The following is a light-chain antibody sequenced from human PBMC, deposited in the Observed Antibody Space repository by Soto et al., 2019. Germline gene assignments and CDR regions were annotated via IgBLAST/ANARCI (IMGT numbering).Light chain of an antibody. Sequence: EIVLTQSPGTLSLSPGERATLSCRASQSVSSSYLASYQQKPGQAPRLLIYGASSRATGIPDRFSGSGSGTDFTLTISRLEPEDFAVYYCQQYGSSLFTFGGGTKVEIK. CDR3: QQYGSSLFT. V-gene: IGKV3-20*01. J-gene: IGKJ4*01. CDR1: QSVSSSY. CDR2: GAS.